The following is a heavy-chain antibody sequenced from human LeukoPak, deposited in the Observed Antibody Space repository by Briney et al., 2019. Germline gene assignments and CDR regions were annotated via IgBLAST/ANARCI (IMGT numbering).Heavy chain of an antibody. CDR2: ISKTSTNV. CDR1: GFTFRTYN. D-gene: IGHD4-17*01. V-gene: IGHV3-21*06. Sequence: AGGSLRLSGAASGFTFRTYNMNWVRQAPGKGLEWVSFISKTSTNVYYGDSVRGRFTISRDNAKNSIHLQMTSLRANDTAVYYCVRGDGDLFDFWGQGILVSVSS. CDR3: VRGDGDLFDF. J-gene: IGHJ4*02.